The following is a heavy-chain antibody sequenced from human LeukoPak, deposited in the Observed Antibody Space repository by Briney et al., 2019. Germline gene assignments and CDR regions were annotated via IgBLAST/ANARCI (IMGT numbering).Heavy chain of an antibody. CDR2: IYYRGST. CDR1: GGSISSRCHY. CDR3: AYDSSGYYYAVFDY. D-gene: IGHD3-22*01. Sequence: SETLSLTCTVSGGSISSRCHYWGWVRQPPGKGLEWIGSIYYRGSTNYNPSLKSRVNISVDTSKNQFSLKLTSVTAADTALYYCAYDSSGYYYAVFDYWGQGTLVTVSS. J-gene: IGHJ4*02. V-gene: IGHV4-39*01.